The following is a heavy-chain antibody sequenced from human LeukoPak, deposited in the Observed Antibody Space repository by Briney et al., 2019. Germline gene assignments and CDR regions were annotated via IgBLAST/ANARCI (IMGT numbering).Heavy chain of an antibody. Sequence: PGGSLRLSCAASGFTFSSYAMTWVRQAPGKGLEWVSAISGSGGSTYYADSVKGRFTISRDNSKNTLYLQMNSLRAEDTAVYYCATSGVRYSSSWSKYFDLWGRGTLVTVSS. J-gene: IGHJ2*01. V-gene: IGHV3-23*01. CDR2: ISGSGGST. CDR3: ATSGVRYSSSWSKYFDL. D-gene: IGHD6-13*01. CDR1: GFTFSSYA.